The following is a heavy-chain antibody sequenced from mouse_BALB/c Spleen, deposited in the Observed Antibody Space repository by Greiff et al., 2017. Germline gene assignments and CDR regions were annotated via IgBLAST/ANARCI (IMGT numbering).Heavy chain of an antibody. J-gene: IGHJ3*01. CDR2: INPSNGRT. Sequence: VQLQQSGAELVKPGASVKLSCKASGYTFTSYWMHWVKQRPGQGLEWIGEINPSNGRTNYNEKFKSKATLTVDKSSSTAYMQLSSLTSEDSAVYYCALYGNYVGFAYWGQGTLVTVSA. D-gene: IGHD2-1*01. CDR1: GYTFTSYW. V-gene: IGHV1S81*02. CDR3: ALYGNYVGFAY.